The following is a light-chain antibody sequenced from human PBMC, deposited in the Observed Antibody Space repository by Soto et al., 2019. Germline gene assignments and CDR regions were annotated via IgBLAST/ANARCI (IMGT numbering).Light chain of an antibody. Sequence: DIQMTQSPSTLSASVGDRVTITCRASQSIGIWLAWYQQKPGKAPNLLIYKASTLESGVPSRFSGSGSATAFHLSLSSKKLDDFATHYSEKYVSFPLTFGGGTEVESK. CDR1: QSIGIW. CDR2: KAS. CDR3: EKYVSFPLT. J-gene: IGKJ4*01. V-gene: IGKV1-5*03.